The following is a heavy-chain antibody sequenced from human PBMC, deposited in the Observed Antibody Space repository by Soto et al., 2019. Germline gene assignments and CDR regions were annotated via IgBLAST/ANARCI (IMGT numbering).Heavy chain of an antibody. Sequence: EVQLLESGGGLVQPGGSLRLSCAASGFTFSSYAMSWVRQAPGRGLEWVSAISGSGGSTYYADSVKSRFTISRDNSKNTLYLEMNSRRAEDTAVYYCAKDAGRILFKWPFDYWGQGTLVTVSS. J-gene: IGHJ4*02. V-gene: IGHV3-23*01. CDR3: AKDAGRILFKWPFDY. CDR1: GFTFSSYA. D-gene: IGHD2-8*01. CDR2: ISGSGGST.